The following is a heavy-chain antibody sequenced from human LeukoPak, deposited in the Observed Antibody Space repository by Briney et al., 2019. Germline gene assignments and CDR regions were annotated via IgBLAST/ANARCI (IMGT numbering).Heavy chain of an antibody. J-gene: IGHJ5*02. CDR1: GYTFTGYY. Sequence: ASVKVSCKASGYTFTGYYMQWVRQAPGQGLEWMGWINPNSGGTNYAQKFQGRVTMTRDTSISTAYMELSRLRSDDTAVYYCARSGGNYYDSSGYCDRWGQGTLVTVSS. D-gene: IGHD3-22*01. CDR3: ARSGGNYYDSSGYCDR. CDR2: INPNSGGT. V-gene: IGHV1-2*02.